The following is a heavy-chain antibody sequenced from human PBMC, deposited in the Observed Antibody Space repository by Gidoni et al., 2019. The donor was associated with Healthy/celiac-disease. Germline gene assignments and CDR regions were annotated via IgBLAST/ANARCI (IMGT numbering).Heavy chain of an antibody. CDR2: IWYDGSNK. D-gene: IGHD4-17*01. CDR3: AREGGEYGDYIYYYYMDV. CDR1: GITFSSYG. J-gene: IGHJ6*03. V-gene: IGHV3-33*01. Sequence: QVQLVESGGGVVQPGRSLRLSCAASGITFSSYGMHGVRQAQGKGLEWVSFIWYDGSNKYYADSVKCRFTISRDNSKNTLYLQMNSLRAEDTSVYYFAREGGEYGDYIYYYYMDVWGKGTTVTVSS.